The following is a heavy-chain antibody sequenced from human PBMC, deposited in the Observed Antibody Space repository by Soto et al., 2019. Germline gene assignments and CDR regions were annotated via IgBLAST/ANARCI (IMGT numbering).Heavy chain of an antibody. CDR1: GGSISSSSYY. Sequence: QMQLQESGPGLVKPSETLSLTCTVSGGSISSSSYYWGWIRQPPGQGLEWLGTIYSLGNTYYNPSLKSRVTISVDKSKSQLVLKLSSVTAPDTAVYYCARQIYDSSCYYYAYWGQGTLVTVSS. D-gene: IGHD3-22*01. J-gene: IGHJ4*02. V-gene: IGHV4-39*01. CDR3: ARQIYDSSCYYYAY. CDR2: IYSLGNT.